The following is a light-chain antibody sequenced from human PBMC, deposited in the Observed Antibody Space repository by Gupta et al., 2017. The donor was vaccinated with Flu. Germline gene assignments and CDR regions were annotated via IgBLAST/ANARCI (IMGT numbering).Light chain of an antibody. V-gene: IGKV1-39*01. J-gene: IGKJ3*01. Sequence: DIQMTQSPSSLSASIGDRVTITCRTSQTISSYLNWYQQKPGKAPKVLIYAASVLQSGVPARFSGSGSGTEFTLTISSLQPEDFATYYCQHSGTFGPGTKVDI. CDR3: QHSGT. CDR2: AAS. CDR1: QTISSY.